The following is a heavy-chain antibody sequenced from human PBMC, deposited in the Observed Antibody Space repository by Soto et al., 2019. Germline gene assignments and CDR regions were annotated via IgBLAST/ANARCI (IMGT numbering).Heavy chain of an antibody. V-gene: IGHV4-39*01. Sequence: PSETLSLTCTVPGGSISSSSYYWGWIRQPPGKGLEWIGSIYYSGSTYYNPSLKSRVTISVDTSKNQFSLKLSSVTAADTAVYYCARLGVVISWGQGTLVTVSS. D-gene: IGHD3-3*01. J-gene: IGHJ4*02. CDR1: GGSISSSSYY. CDR2: IYYSGST. CDR3: ARLGVVIS.